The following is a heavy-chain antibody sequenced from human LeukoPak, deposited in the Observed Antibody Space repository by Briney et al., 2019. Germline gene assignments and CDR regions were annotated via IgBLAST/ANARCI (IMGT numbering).Heavy chain of an antibody. Sequence: GASVKVSCKASGYTFTSYDINWVRQAPGQGLEWMGWMNPNSGNTGYAQKFQGRVAMTRNNSIRTAYMELSSMRSEDTAGYYCARGLEGVTTANNYWGQGTLVTVSS. CDR3: ARGLEGVTTANNY. CDR2: MNPNSGNT. J-gene: IGHJ4*02. D-gene: IGHD2-2*01. V-gene: IGHV1-8*01. CDR1: GYTFTSYD.